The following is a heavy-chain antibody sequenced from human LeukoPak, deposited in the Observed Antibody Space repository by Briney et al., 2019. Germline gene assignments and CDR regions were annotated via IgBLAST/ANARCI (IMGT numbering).Heavy chain of an antibody. J-gene: IGHJ6*02. CDR2: IYTSGST. V-gene: IGHV4-4*07. D-gene: IGHD2-21*02. CDR1: GGSISSYY. Sequence: SETLSLTCTVSGGSISSYYWSWIRQPAGKGLEWIGRIYTSGSTNYNPSLKSRVTMSVDTSKNQLSLRLSSVTAADTAVYYCARGRECGGDCYIHYGMDVWGQGTTVTV. CDR3: ARGRECGGDCYIHYGMDV.